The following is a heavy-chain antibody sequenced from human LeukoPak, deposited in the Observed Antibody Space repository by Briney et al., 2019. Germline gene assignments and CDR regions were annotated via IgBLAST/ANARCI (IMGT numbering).Heavy chain of an antibody. CDR2: IIPILGIA. CDR1: GGTFSSYV. CDR3: AINPEGPYGGNTLYGMDV. Sequence: SAKDSRKDSGGTFSSYVISWVRPAPGQGLGWMGRIIPILGIANYAQKFQGRVTITADKSTSTAYMELSSLRAEDTAVYYCAINPEGPYGGNTLYGMDVWGQGTTVTVSS. J-gene: IGHJ6*02. V-gene: IGHV1-69*04. D-gene: IGHD4-23*01.